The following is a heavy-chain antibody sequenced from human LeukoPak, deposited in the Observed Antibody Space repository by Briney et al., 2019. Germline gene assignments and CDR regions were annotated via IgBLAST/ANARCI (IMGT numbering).Heavy chain of an antibody. CDR1: GGTFSSYA. CDR2: IIPIFGTA. CDR3: AKGKYSSGGVPDY. V-gene: IGHV1-69*13. Sequence: SVKVSCKASGGTFSSYAISWVRQAPGQGLEWMGGIIPIFGTANYAQKFQGRVTITADESTSTAYMELSSLRSEDTAVYYCAKGKYSSGGVPDYWGQGTLVTVSS. J-gene: IGHJ4*02. D-gene: IGHD6-19*01.